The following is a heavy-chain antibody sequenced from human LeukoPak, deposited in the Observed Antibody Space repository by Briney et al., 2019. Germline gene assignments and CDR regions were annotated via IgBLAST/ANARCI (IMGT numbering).Heavy chain of an antibody. CDR2: INPNSGGT. Sequence: ASVKVSCKASGYTFTGYYMHWVRQAPGQGLEWMGWINPNSGGTNYAQKFQGRVTMTRDTSISTAYMELSRLRSDDTAVYYCARGVVVVPAAILGHYYGMDVWGQGTTVTVSS. V-gene: IGHV1-2*02. D-gene: IGHD2-2*01. J-gene: IGHJ6*02. CDR1: GYTFTGYY. CDR3: ARGVVVVPAAILGHYYGMDV.